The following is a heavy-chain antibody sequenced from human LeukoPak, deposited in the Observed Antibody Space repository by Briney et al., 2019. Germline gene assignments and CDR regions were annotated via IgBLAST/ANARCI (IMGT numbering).Heavy chain of an antibody. V-gene: IGHV1-2*02. Sequence: ASVKVSCKASGYTFTSYYMHWVRQAPGQGLEWMGWINPNSGGTNYAQKFQGRVTMTRDTSISTAYMELSRLRSDDTAVYHCARDLYYGSGSYEHDYWGQGTLVTVSS. CDR1: GYTFTSYY. J-gene: IGHJ4*02. CDR3: ARDLYYGSGSYEHDY. D-gene: IGHD3-10*01. CDR2: INPNSGGT.